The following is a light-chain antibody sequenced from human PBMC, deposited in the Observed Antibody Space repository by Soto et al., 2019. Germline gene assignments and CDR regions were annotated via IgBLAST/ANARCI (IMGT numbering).Light chain of an antibody. V-gene: IGLV2-14*03. J-gene: IGLJ1*01. CDR2: DVA. CDR1: SSDVGGSNF. CDR3: VSFTSSTTYV. Sequence: QSALTQPASVSASPGQSITISCTGTSSDVGGSNFVSWYQQHPGKPPQLIIYDVATRPSGVSNRFSGSNSGSTASLIISRLQSEDEADYYCVSFTSSTTYVFGSGTKLTVL.